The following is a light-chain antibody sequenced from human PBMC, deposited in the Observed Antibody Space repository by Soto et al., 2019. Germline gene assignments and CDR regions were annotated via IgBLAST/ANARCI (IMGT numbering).Light chain of an antibody. CDR3: QQRRSCPLT. CDR2: DGS. Sequence: EIVLTQSPSTLSLSPEERATLSCRARQSLSSYLAWYQQKPGQPPRLLLYDGSTRPTCIPARFSGSGSETDVTLTISSLEPEDFAAYYCQQRRSCPLTFGGGTKVEIK. J-gene: IGKJ4*01. V-gene: IGKV3-11*01. CDR1: QSLSSY.